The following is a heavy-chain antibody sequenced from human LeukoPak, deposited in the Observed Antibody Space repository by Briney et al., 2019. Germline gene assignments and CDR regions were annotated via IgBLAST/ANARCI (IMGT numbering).Heavy chain of an antibody. J-gene: IGHJ3*02. CDR2: IYYSGST. CDR1: GGSISSYY. Sequence: PSETLSLTCTVSGGSISSYYWSWIRQPPGKGLEWIGYIYYSGSTYYNPSLKSRVTISVDTSKNQFSLKLSSVTAADTAVYYCARVANVLANAFDIWGQGTMVTVSS. D-gene: IGHD5-12*01. V-gene: IGHV4-59*12. CDR3: ARVANVLANAFDI.